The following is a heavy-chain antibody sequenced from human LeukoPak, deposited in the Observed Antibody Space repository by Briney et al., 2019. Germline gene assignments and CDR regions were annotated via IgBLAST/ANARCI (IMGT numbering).Heavy chain of an antibody. CDR1: GGSISSYY. Sequence: SETLSLTCTVSGGSISSYYWSWIRQPAGKGLEWIGRIYTSGSTNYNPSLKSRVTMSVDTSKNQFSLKLSSVTAEDTAEYYCARSAVGTSCCTAVDYWGQGTLVTVSS. CDR2: IYTSGST. D-gene: IGHD1-26*01. V-gene: IGHV4-4*07. CDR3: ARSAVGTSCCTAVDY. J-gene: IGHJ4*02.